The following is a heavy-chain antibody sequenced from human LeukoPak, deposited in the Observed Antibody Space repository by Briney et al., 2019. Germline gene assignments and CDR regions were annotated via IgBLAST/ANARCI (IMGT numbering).Heavy chain of an antibody. D-gene: IGHD5-18*01. Sequence: GGSLRLSCAASGFTFSSYSMNWVRQAPGKGLERVSSISSSSSYLYYADSVNGRFTISRDNAKNSLYLQMNRLRAEDTAVYYCARDRRYSYGHLTNYYYYMDVWGKGTTVTVSS. CDR1: GFTFSSYS. CDR2: ISSSSSYL. V-gene: IGHV3-21*01. CDR3: ARDRRYSYGHLTNYYYYMDV. J-gene: IGHJ6*03.